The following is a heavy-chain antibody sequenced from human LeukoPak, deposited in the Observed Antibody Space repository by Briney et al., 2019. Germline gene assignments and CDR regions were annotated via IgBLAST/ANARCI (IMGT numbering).Heavy chain of an antibody. CDR3: ARRRGSLTPPSNIAALDY. D-gene: IGHD6-13*01. J-gene: IGHJ4*02. Sequence: GASVKVSCKASGGTFSSYAISWVRQAPGQGLEWMGGIIPIFGTANYAQKFQGRVTITADESTSTAYMELSSLRSEDTAVYYCARRRGSLTPPSNIAALDYWGQGTLVTVSS. CDR1: GGTFSSYA. CDR2: IIPIFGTA. V-gene: IGHV1-69*13.